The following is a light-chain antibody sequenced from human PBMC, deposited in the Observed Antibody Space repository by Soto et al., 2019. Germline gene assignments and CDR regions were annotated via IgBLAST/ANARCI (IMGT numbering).Light chain of an antibody. Sequence: DIQMTQSPSSLSASVGDRVTITCRASQSIRSYLNWYQQKPGKAPKLLIYAASSLQSGVPSRFSGSGSWTDFSLTISSLQPEDFATYYCQQSYSTPYTFGQGNKLEIK. CDR2: AAS. V-gene: IGKV1-39*01. CDR1: QSIRSY. CDR3: QQSYSTPYT. J-gene: IGKJ2*01.